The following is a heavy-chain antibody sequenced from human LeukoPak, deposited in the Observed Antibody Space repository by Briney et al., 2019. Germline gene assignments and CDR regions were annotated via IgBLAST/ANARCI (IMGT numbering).Heavy chain of an antibody. Sequence: SVKVSCKASGGTFSSYAISWVRQAPGQGLEWMGGIIPIFGTANYVQKFQGRVTITADESTSTAYMELSSLRSEDTAVYYCTTGTTGYYFDYWGQGTLVTVSS. D-gene: IGHD1-1*01. CDR3: TTGTTGYYFDY. CDR2: IIPIFGTA. CDR1: GGTFSSYA. V-gene: IGHV1-69*13. J-gene: IGHJ4*02.